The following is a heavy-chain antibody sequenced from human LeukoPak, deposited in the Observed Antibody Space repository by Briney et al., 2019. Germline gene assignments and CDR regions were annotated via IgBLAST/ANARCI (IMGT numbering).Heavy chain of an antibody. Sequence: PGGSLRLSCAASGFTFSTNSMNWVRQAPGKGLEWVPSISSSSSYIYYADSVKGRFTISRDNAKNSLYLQMNSLRAEDTAVYYCAGGSYYGSGSYHTDYYFDYWGQGTLVTVSS. CDR2: ISSSSSYI. D-gene: IGHD3-10*01. CDR1: GFTFSTNS. J-gene: IGHJ4*02. V-gene: IGHV3-21*01. CDR3: AGGSYYGSGSYHTDYYFDY.